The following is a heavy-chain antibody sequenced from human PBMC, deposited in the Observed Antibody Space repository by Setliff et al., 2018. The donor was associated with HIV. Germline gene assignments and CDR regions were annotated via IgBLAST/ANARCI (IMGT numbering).Heavy chain of an antibody. CDR3: ARDPRASYLSYYYYHYLDV. D-gene: IGHD3-16*02. Sequence: GGSLRLSCTASGFTFSSYSINWVRQAPGKGLEWVSSISSSSIYIYYADSVKGRFTISRDNAKNSLFLQMNSLTAEDTAVYYCARDPRASYLSYYYYHYLDVWGKGTTVTVSS. V-gene: IGHV3-21*01. CDR2: ISSSSIYI. J-gene: IGHJ6*03. CDR1: GFTFSSYS.